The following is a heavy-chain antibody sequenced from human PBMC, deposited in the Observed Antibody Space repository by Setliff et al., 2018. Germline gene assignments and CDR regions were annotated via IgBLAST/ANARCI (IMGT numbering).Heavy chain of an antibody. J-gene: IGHJ6*03. CDR3: AREMLFDYLSWDYSSYYYMDV. CDR2: ISSSSSTI. V-gene: IGHV3-48*01. CDR1: GFTFSSYS. Sequence: LRLSCAASGFTFSSYSMNWVRQAPGKGLEWVSYISSSSSTIYYADSVKGRFTISRDNAKNSLYLQMNSLRAEDTAVYYCAREMLFDYLSWDYSSYYYMDVWGKGTTVTVSS. D-gene: IGHD3-16*02.